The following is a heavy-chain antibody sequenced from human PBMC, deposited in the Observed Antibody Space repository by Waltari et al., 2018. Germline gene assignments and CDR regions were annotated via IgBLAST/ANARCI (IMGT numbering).Heavy chain of an antibody. CDR3: ARDSYCTGAVCSSYGMDV. CDR2: ISSRGSTI. V-gene: IGHV3-11*04. CDR1: GFTFSDYY. J-gene: IGHJ6*02. Sequence: QVQLVESGGGLVRPGGSLRLSCAASGFTFSDYYMSWIRQAPGKGLEGVSYISSRGSTIYYADSVKGRFTISRDNAKNSLYLQMNSLRAEDTAVYYCARDSYCTGAVCSSYGMDVWGQGTTVTVSS. D-gene: IGHD2-8*02.